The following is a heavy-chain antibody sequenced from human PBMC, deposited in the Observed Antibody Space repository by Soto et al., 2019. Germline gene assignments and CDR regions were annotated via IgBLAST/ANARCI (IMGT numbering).Heavy chain of an antibody. CDR3: ARAAIHCSGGCCYEY. CDR2: IYYSGST. J-gene: IGHJ4*02. V-gene: IGHV4-30-4*01. Sequence: QVQLQESGPGLVKPSQTLSLTCTVSGDSISSGDYYWSWIRQPPGKGLECIGYIYYSGSTYYNPSLKSRVTISLGTSRNQFSLNLGSVTAKDTAMYYCARAAIHCSGGCCYEYWGQGSLVTVSS. D-gene: IGHD2-15*01. CDR1: GDSISSGDYY.